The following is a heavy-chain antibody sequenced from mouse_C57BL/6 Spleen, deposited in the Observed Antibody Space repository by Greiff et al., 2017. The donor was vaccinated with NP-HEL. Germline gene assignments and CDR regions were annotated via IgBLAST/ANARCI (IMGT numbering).Heavy chain of an antibody. CDR2: IDPSDSET. V-gene: IGHV1-52*01. CDR1: GYTFTSYW. J-gene: IGHJ2*01. Sequence: VQLQQSGAELVRPGSSVKLSCKASGYTFTSYWMHWVKQRPIQGLEWIGNIDPSDSETHYNQKFKDKATLTVDKSSSTAYMQLSSLTSEDSAVYDCARGDYSNYHLDYWGQGTTLTVSS. D-gene: IGHD2-5*01. CDR3: ARGDYSNYHLDY.